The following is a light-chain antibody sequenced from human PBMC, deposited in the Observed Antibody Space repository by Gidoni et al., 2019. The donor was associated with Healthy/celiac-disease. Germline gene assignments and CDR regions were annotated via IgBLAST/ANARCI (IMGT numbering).Light chain of an antibody. J-gene: IGLJ2*01. CDR1: SSNIWAGYD. CDR3: QSYDSSLSGVV. CDR2: GNS. Sequence: QSVLTQPPSVSGSPGQRVTISCTGSSSNIWAGYDLHWYQQLPGTAPKLLIYGNSNRPSGVPDRFSGSKSGTSASLAITGLQAEDEADYYCQSYDSSLSGVVFGGGTKLTVL. V-gene: IGLV1-40*01.